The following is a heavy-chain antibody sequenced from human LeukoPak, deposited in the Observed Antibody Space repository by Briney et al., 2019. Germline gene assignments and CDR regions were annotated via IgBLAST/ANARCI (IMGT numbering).Heavy chain of an antibody. CDR1: GFTFSNYW. J-gene: IGHJ4*02. CDR3: SRDVAAIRY. CDR2: IKQDGSEK. V-gene: IGHV3-7*04. D-gene: IGHD2-15*01. Sequence: PGGSLRLSCAVSGFTFSNYWMSWVRQAPGKGLEWVANIKQDGSEKYYVDSVKGRFTISRDNAKNSLDLQMNSLRDEDTAVYYCSRDVAAIRYWGQGTLVTVSS.